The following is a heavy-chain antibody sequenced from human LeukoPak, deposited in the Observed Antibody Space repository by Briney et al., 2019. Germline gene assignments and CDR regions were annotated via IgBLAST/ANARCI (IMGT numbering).Heavy chain of an antibody. D-gene: IGHD2-21*01. J-gene: IGHJ4*02. Sequence: PSETLSLTRTVSGDSISSSRYYWGWIRQPPGKGLEWIGSIYYSLSTYYNPSLKSRVTISVDTSKNQFSLKLSSVTAADTAVYYCARNPTGGAFDYWGQGTLVTVSS. V-gene: IGHV4-39*01. CDR2: IYYSLST. CDR1: GDSISSSRYY. CDR3: ARNPTGGAFDY.